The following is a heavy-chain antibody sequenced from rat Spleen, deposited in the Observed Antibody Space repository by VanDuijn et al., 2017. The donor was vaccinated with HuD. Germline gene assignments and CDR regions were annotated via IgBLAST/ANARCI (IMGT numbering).Heavy chain of an antibody. CDR3: ASHGTRISRFAY. D-gene: IGHD1-4*01. CDR1: GFTFSDYA. Sequence: EVHLVESGGGLVPPGRSLKLSCAVSGFTFSDYAIAWVRQAPTKGLEWVATISPSGGSTHYRDSVKGRFTISRDNAKNTLYLQKGSLRSEDTATYYCASHGTRISRFAYWGQGTLVTVSS. V-gene: IGHV5-29*01. J-gene: IGHJ3*01. CDR2: ISPSGGST.